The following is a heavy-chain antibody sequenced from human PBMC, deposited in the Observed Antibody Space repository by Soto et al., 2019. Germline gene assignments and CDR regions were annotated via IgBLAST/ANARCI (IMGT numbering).Heavy chain of an antibody. CDR3: ARGMVRVGYYYYGMDV. D-gene: IGHD3-10*01. J-gene: IGHJ6*02. CDR2: IITIFGTA. CDR1: GGTFSSYA. V-gene: IGHV1-69*12. Sequence: QVQLVQSGAEVKKPGSSVKVSCKASGGTFSSYAISWVRQAPGQGLEWMGGIITIFGTANYAQKFQGRVTITADESTRTAYMELSSLRSEDTDVYYCARGMVRVGYYYYGMDVWGQGTTVTVSS.